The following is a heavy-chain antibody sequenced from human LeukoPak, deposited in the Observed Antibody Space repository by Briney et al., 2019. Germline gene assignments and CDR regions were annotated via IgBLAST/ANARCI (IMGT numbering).Heavy chain of an antibody. CDR3: AREESTALFDY. D-gene: IGHD3-10*01. CDR2: ISDDGINK. Sequence: GRSLRLSCAASGFTFSRSVMHWVRQAPGKGLDWVAVISDDGINKDYAKSVKGRFTISRDNSRNTLYLQMNSLRAEGTAAYYCAREESTALFDYWGQGTLVTVSS. CDR1: GFTFSRSV. J-gene: IGHJ4*02. V-gene: IGHV3-30*04.